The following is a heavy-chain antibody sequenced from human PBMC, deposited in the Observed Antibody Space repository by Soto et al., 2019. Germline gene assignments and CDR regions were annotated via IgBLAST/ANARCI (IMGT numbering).Heavy chain of an antibody. V-gene: IGHV3-7*05. D-gene: IGHD2-2*03. CDR2: IKDDGGDE. Sequence: EVQLVESGGGLVQPGGSLRLSCAVSGFTFSPYWMRWVRQAPGKGLQWVAIIKDDGGDEHYLEAVRGRFTISRDNAKLSLYLAMDSLRVEDTAGYYFTGGSVWISDSWGQGTLVTVSS. J-gene: IGHJ4*02. CDR3: TGGSVWISDS. CDR1: GFTFSPYW.